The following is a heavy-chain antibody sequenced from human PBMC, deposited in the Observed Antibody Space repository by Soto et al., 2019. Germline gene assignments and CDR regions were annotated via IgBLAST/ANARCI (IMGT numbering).Heavy chain of an antibody. J-gene: IGHJ4*02. CDR3: ARDKITGLSDY. CDR2: MYHSGST. CDR1: GGSISSGGYS. D-gene: IGHD2-8*02. V-gene: IGHV4-30-2*01. Sequence: SETLSRICAVSGGSISSGGYSCSWIRQPPGKGLEWIGYMYHSGSTYYNPSLKSRVTISVDTSKNQFSLKLTSVTAADTAVYYCARDKITGLSDYWGQGTLVTVSS.